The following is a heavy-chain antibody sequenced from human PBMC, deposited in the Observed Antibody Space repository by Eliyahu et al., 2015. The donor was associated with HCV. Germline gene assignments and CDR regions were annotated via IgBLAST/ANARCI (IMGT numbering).Heavy chain of an antibody. V-gene: IGHV3-30-3*01. Sequence: QVQLVESGGGLVQPGRSLRLSCAASRFPFSSYAMXWXRQAPGKGLXWVAVSSYAGTYXVYSDSVRXXFTISRDNSNSTLYLQMDSLRVEDSAIYYCAKDAGSGWLYNFDYWGQGTLVTVSS. CDR2: SSYAGTYX. CDR1: RFPFSSYA. J-gene: IGHJ4*02. CDR3: AKDAGSGWLYNFDY. D-gene: IGHD6-19*01.